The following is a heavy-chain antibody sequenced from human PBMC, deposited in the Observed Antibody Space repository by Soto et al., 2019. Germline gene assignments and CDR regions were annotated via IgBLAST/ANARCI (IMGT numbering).Heavy chain of an antibody. Sequence: QVQLVESGGGVVQPGRSLRLSCEASGFTFSSYGMHWVRQAPGKGLEWVAVIWNDGSSRYYADSVKGRFTVSRDNSKNTLFLQMNNVRDEDTAVYFCARPDRVAAIGAALDCWGQGTLVTVSS. V-gene: IGHV3-33*01. CDR3: ARPDRVAAIGAALDC. CDR1: GFTFSSYG. D-gene: IGHD2-21*01. CDR2: IWNDGSSR. J-gene: IGHJ4*02.